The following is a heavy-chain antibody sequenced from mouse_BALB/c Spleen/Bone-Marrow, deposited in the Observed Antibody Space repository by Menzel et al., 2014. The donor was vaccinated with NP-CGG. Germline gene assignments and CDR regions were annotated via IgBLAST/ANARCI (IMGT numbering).Heavy chain of an antibody. V-gene: IGHV1-4*02. J-gene: IGHJ2*01. CDR3: AREGTYYAYFDY. CDR1: GYIFTSYT. CDR2: INPSIGYT. D-gene: IGHD1-1*01. Sequence: QVQLKQSAAELARPGASVKLSCKASGYIFTSYTIQWIKQRPGQGLEWIGYINPSIGYTEYNQKFKDKTTLTADTSSSTTYMQLSSLISEDSAVYYCAREGTYYAYFDYWGQGTTLTVSS.